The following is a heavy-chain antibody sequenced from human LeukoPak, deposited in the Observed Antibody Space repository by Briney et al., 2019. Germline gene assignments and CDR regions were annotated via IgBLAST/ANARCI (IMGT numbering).Heavy chain of an antibody. J-gene: IGHJ6*02. D-gene: IGHD3-10*01. CDR2: ISYDGSNK. CDR3: ARSNYYGSGSYSGMDV. Sequence: PGRSLRLSCAASGFTFSSYAMHWVRQAPGKGLEWVAVISYDGSNKYYADSVKGRFTISRDNSKNTLYLQMNSLRAEDTAVYYCARSNYYGSGSYSGMDVWGQGTTVTVSS. CDR1: GFTFSSYA. V-gene: IGHV3-30*04.